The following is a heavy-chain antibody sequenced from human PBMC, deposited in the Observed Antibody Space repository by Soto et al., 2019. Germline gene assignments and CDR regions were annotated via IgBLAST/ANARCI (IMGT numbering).Heavy chain of an antibody. J-gene: IGHJ4*02. D-gene: IGHD3-16*02. CDR1: GFSLSTSGVG. CDR2: IYSNDDK. V-gene: IGHV2-5*01. CDR3: AHSGMITFGGVIAWFDY. Sequence: QITLKESGPTLVKPTQTLTLTCTFSGFSLSTSGVGVGWIRQPPGTALEWLALIYSNDDKRYRPSLESRLTITKDTSKNQVVLTMTNMDPVDTATYYCAHSGMITFGGVIAWFDYWGQGTLVTVSS.